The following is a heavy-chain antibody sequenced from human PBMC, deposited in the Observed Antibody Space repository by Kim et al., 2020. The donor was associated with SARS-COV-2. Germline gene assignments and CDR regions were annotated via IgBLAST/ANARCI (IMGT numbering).Heavy chain of an antibody. D-gene: IGHD1-1*01. CDR2: IYNIGST. CDR3: ARQLGTGTTSVDY. CDR1: GGSISTYY. V-gene: IGHV4-59*08. Sequence: SETLSLTCTVSGGSISTYYWSWIRQPPGKGLEWIGYIYNIGSTNFSPSLKRRVTISVDTSKNQFSLKLTSVTASDTAVYNFARQLGTGTTSVDYWAQGTL. J-gene: IGHJ4*02.